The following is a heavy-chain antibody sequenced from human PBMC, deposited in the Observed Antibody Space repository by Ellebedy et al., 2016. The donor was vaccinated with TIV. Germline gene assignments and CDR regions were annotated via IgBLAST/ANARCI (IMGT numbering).Heavy chain of an antibody. CDR1: GGSMSPYY. D-gene: IGHD3-10*01. V-gene: IGHV4-59*13. CDR3: ARDRGLLGS. Sequence: MPSETLSLTCTVSGGSMSPYYWTWVRQPPGGGLEWIGSIFYNGITNYNPSLKSRVTISVDTSKNQFSLTLTSVTAADTAFYYCARDRGLLGSWGQGTLVTVAS. J-gene: IGHJ5*02. CDR2: IFYNGIT.